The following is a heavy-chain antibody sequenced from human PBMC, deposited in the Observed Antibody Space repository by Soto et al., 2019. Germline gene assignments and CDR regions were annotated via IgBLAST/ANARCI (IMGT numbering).Heavy chain of an antibody. CDR1: GFTFSSYA. V-gene: IGHV3-30-3*01. D-gene: IGHD3-22*01. J-gene: IGHJ4*02. CDR3: ARDLSYYDSSGSLGYYFDY. CDR2: ISYDGSNK. Sequence: GGSLRLSCAASGFTFSSYAMHWVRQAPGKGLEWVAVISYDGSNKYYADSVKGRFTISRDNSKNTLYLQMNSLRAEDTAVYYCARDLSYYDSSGSLGYYFDYWGQGTLVTVSS.